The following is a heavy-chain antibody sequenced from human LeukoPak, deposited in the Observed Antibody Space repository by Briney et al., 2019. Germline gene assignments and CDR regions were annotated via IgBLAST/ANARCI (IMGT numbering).Heavy chain of an antibody. CDR2: IRYDVSNK. V-gene: IGHV3-30*02. J-gene: IGHJ6*03. Sequence: PGGSLRLSCAASEFTFSSYGMHWVRQAPGKGLEWVAFIRYDVSNKYYADSVKGRFTISRDNSKNTLYLQMNSLRAEDTAVYYCAKDSTLGYCSGGSCYGLYYYYYMDVWGKGTTVTVSS. CDR1: EFTFSSYG. D-gene: IGHD2-15*01. CDR3: AKDSTLGYCSGGSCYGLYYYYYMDV.